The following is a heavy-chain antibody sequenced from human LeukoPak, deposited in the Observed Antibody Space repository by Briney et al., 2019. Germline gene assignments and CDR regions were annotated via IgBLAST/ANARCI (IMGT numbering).Heavy chain of an antibody. J-gene: IGHJ4*02. CDR3: AREALGYCSSTSCPPFS. V-gene: IGHV1-2*02. CDR1: GYTFTGYY. D-gene: IGHD2-2*01. Sequence: GASVTVSCKASGYTFTGYYMHWVRQAPGQGLEWMGWVNPNSGGTNYAQKFQGRVTMTRDTSISTAYMELSRLRSDDTAVYYCAREALGYCSSTSCPPFSWGQGTLVTVSS. CDR2: VNPNSGGT.